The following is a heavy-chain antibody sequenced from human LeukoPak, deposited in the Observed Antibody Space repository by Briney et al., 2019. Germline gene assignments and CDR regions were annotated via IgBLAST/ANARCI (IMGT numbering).Heavy chain of an antibody. CDR1: GGTLRSHI. CDR2: ITPIIDSV. V-gene: IGHV1-69*08. Sequence: SAKVSCKTSGGTLRSHIFSWVRQAPGQGLEWMGSITPIIDSVKYGQRLEGRVTITTDKYTGTVYMELRSLRTEDTAIYYCARVNLRGSKYNWFDPWGQGTLVTVSS. CDR3: ARVNLRGSKYNWFDP. D-gene: IGHD6-13*01. J-gene: IGHJ5*02.